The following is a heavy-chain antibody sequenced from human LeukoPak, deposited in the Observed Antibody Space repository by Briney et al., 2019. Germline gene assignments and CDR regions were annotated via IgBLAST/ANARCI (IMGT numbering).Heavy chain of an antibody. D-gene: IGHD3-10*01. CDR1: GFNFNNYV. CDR3: ARGAEKILSFGEYPSDAFDI. J-gene: IGHJ3*02. Sequence: GGSLRLSCAASGFNFNNYVMHWVRQAAGKGLEWVTELSFDWRKKTYVDSVKGRFTISRDSPKNTVYLQMDSLRAEDTAVYYCARGAEKILSFGEYPSDAFDIWGQGTMVSVTS. CDR2: LSFDWRKK. V-gene: IGHV3-30*03.